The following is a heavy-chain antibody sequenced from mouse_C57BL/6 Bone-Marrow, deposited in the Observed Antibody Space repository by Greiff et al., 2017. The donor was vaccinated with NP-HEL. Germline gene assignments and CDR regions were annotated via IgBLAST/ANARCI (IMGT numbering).Heavy chain of an antibody. J-gene: IGHJ1*03. CDR3: ARDKVVTTPYWYFDV. CDR1: GFTFSSYA. CDR2: ISDGGSYT. Sequence: EVQGVESGGGLVKPGGSLKLSCAASGFTFSSYAMSWVRQTPEKRLEWVATISDGGSYTYYPDNVKGRFTISRDNAKNNLYLQMSHLKSEDTAMYYCARDKVVTTPYWYFDVWGTGTTVTVSS. D-gene: IGHD2-3*01. V-gene: IGHV5-4*01.